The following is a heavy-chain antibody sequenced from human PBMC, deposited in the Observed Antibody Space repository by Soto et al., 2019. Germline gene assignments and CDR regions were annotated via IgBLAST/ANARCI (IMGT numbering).Heavy chain of an antibody. V-gene: IGHV4-59*01. J-gene: IGHJ6*02. Sequence: LSLTCTVSGGSISSYYWRWIRQPPGKGLEWIGYIYYSGSTNYNPSLKSRVTISVDTSKNQFSLKLSSVTAADTAVYYCARLRAVASGYYYYYYGMDVWGQGTTVTVSS. CDR1: GGSISSYY. D-gene: IGHD6-19*01. CDR2: IYYSGST. CDR3: ARLRAVASGYYYYYYGMDV.